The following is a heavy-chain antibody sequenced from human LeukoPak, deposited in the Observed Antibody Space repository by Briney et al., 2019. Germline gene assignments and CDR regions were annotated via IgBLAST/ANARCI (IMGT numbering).Heavy chain of an antibody. V-gene: IGHV3-72*01. Sequence: PGGSLRLSCAASGFTVSDHHMDWVRQAPGKGLEWVGRTRNKARSYTTEYAASVKGRFTISRDGSKNSLYLQMNSMKTEDTAVYYCARVNVNRGYYCDYWGQGTLVTVCS. D-gene: IGHD2/OR15-2a*01. CDR3: ARVNVNRGYYCDY. CDR2: TRNKARSYTT. J-gene: IGHJ4*02. CDR1: GFTVSDHH.